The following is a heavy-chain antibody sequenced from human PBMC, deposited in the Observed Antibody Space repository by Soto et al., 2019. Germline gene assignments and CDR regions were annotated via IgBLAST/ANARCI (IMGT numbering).Heavy chain of an antibody. Sequence: QVQLVESGGGVVQPGRSLRLSCAASGFTFSSYAMHWVRQAPGKGLEWVAVISYDGSNKYYADSVKGRFTISRDNSKNTLYLQMNSLRAEDTAVYYCARGGPGYCSGGSCRPFDYWGQGTLVTVSP. CDR1: GFTFSSYA. CDR2: ISYDGSNK. D-gene: IGHD2-15*01. V-gene: IGHV3-30-3*01. J-gene: IGHJ4*02. CDR3: ARGGPGYCSGGSCRPFDY.